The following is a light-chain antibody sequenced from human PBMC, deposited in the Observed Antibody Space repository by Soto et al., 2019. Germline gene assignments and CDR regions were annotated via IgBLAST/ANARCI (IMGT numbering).Light chain of an antibody. CDR3: QQYGTTPWT. Sequence: EIVLTQSPGTLSLSPGERATLSCRASKSVRNDHVAWYQQKTGQAPRLLISRAVTRAIGIPDRFSGSGSGTGFTLTISSLEPEDFALYYCQQYGTTPWTFGQGTKVDIK. V-gene: IGKV3-20*01. J-gene: IGKJ1*01. CDR1: KSVRNDH. CDR2: RAV.